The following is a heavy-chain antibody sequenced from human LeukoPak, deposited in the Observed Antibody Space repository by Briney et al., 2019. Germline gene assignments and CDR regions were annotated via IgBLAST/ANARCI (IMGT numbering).Heavy chain of an antibody. V-gene: IGHV4-34*01. Sequence: SETLSLTCAVYGGSFSGYYWSWIRQPPGKGLEWIGEINHSGSTSYNPSLKSRVTISVDTSKNQFSLKLSSVTAADTAVYYCARLHSYSGSWRFDYWGQGTLVTVSS. CDR3: ARLHSYSGSWRFDY. CDR2: INHSGST. D-gene: IGHD1-26*01. J-gene: IGHJ4*02. CDR1: GGSFSGYY.